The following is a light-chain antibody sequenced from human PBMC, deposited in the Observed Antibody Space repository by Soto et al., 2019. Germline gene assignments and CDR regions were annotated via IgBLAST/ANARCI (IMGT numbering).Light chain of an antibody. J-gene: IGKJ5*01. CDR2: KTS. V-gene: IGKV1-5*03. CDR3: QQYNTYST. Sequence: IQMTQSPSTLPASVGDRVTITCRASQSISNWLAWYQQKPGKAPKLLIYKTSTLESGVPSRFSGSGSGTEFTLTISSLQPDDFATYYCQQYNTYSTFGQGTRLEI. CDR1: QSISNW.